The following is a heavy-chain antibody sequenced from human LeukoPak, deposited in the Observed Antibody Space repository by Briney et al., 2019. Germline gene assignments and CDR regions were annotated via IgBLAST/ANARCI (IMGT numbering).Heavy chain of an antibody. D-gene: IGHD1-26*01. V-gene: IGHV3-23*01. CDR2: ISGSGDST. CDR3: AKRTSGGGSNYYAMDV. CDR1: GFTFSSYA. J-gene: IGHJ6*02. Sequence: GGSLSLSCVASGFTFSSYAMYWVRQAPGKGLEWVSGISGSGDSTYYADSVKGRFTISRDNSKNTVDLQMNSLRAEDTAVHYCAKRTSGGGSNYYAMDVWGQGTTVTVSS.